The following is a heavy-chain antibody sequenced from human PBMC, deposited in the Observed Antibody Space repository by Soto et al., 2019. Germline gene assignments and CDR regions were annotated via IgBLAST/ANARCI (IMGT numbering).Heavy chain of an antibody. Sequence: GGSLRLSCAASGFTVSSANMNWVRQAPGKGLEWVSVIYGGGTTYYADSVKGRFTISRDNSKNTLYLQMNSLRAEDTAVYYCAPRPGGTTVYRGPGTLVTLS. CDR2: IYGGGTT. D-gene: IGHD1-1*01. CDR1: GFTVSSAN. J-gene: IGHJ4*02. V-gene: IGHV3-53*01. CDR3: APRPGGTTVY.